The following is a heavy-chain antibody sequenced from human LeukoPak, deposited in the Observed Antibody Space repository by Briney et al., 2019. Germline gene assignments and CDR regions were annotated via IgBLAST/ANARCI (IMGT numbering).Heavy chain of an antibody. V-gene: IGHV4-4*02. J-gene: IGHJ4*02. CDR3: AGAQAVAGPSFDY. Sequence: SETLSLTCAVSGGSISSSNWWSWVRQPPRKGLEWIGEIYHSGSTNYNPSLKSRVTISVDKSKNQFSLKLSSVTAADTAVYYCAGAQAVAGPSFDYWGQGTLVTVSS. CDR2: IYHSGST. CDR1: GGSISSSNW. D-gene: IGHD6-19*01.